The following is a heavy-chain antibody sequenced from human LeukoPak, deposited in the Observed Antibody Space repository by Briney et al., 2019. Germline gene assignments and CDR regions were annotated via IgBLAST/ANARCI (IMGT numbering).Heavy chain of an antibody. Sequence: ASVKVSCKASGYTFTGFYIHWLRQAPGQGLEWMGWINPNSGDANYAPKFQGRVTMTRDTSISTAYMELSSLRSDDTAVYYCAGGHCGSATCQRNWFDPWGQGSLVTVSS. D-gene: IGHD2-2*01. CDR3: AGGHCGSATCQRNWFDP. CDR1: GYTFTGFY. J-gene: IGHJ5*02. V-gene: IGHV1-2*02. CDR2: INPNSGDA.